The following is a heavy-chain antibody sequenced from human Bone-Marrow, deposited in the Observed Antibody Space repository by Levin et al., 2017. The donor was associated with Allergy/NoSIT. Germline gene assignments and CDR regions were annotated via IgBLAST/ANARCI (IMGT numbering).Heavy chain of an antibody. CDR1: GFSLRANVG. Sequence: SGPTLVKPTQTLTLTCTFSGFSLRANVGVGWIRQPPGKAPEWLALLYWGDDTRYSLSLKSRLTITKDTSQNQVVLRMTNMGPVDTATYYCALAMAASVPPFDPWGQGMLVTVSS. V-gene: IGHV2-5*02. CDR3: ALAMAASVPPFDP. J-gene: IGHJ5*02. D-gene: IGHD5-24*01. CDR2: LYWGDDT.